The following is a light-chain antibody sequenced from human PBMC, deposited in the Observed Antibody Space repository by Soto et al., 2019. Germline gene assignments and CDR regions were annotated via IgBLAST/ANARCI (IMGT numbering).Light chain of an antibody. CDR1: QSISNH. CDR3: LET. V-gene: IGKV3-11*01. CDR2: DAS. Sequence: DIVLTQSPATLSLSPGERATLSCRASQSISNHLAWYQKKPGQAPRLLIYDASNRATDIPARFSGSGSGTDFTLTISSLEPEDFAVYYRLETSGQGTKLEIK. J-gene: IGKJ2*01.